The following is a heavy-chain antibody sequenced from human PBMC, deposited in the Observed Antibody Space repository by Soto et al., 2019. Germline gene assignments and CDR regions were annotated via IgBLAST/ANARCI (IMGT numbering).Heavy chain of an antibody. CDR3: ARFLRGMDV. CDR2: IYSGGST. V-gene: IGHV3-53*01. CDR1: GFTVSSNY. J-gene: IGHJ6*02. Sequence: GESLKISCAASGFTVSSNYMSWVRQAPGKGLEWVSVIYSGGSTYYADSVKGRFTISRDNSKNTLYLQMNSLRAEDTAVYYCARFLRGMDVWGQGTTVTVSS.